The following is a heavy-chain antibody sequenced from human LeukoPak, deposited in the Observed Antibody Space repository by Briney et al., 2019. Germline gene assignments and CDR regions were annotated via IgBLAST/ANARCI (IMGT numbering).Heavy chain of an antibody. D-gene: IGHD2-8*01. CDR3: ARVEYCTKGVCINFDL. CDR2: INPYTGGT. J-gene: IGHJ4*02. CDR1: GYTFTGPY. V-gene: IGHV1-2*02. Sequence: ASLKVSCKASGYTFTGPYIHWMRQAPGQGLEWMGWINPYTGGTKYAQKFQGRVTVTRDTSTNTAYMELSGLRADDTAAYYCARVEYCTKGVCINFDLWGQGTLVTVSS.